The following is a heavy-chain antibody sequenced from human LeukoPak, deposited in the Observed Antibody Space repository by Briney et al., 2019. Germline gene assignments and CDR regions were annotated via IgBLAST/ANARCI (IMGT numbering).Heavy chain of an antibody. CDR2: ISGYNGNT. J-gene: IGHJ4*02. CDR3: ARDRTDFDY. V-gene: IGHV1-18*01. CDR1: GYTFTKYD. Sequence: ASVKVSCKASGYTFTKYDFSWVRQAPGQGLEWMGWISGYNGNTNYAQKLQGRVTMTMDTSTSTAYMELRSLRSDDTAVYYCARDRTDFDYWGQGTLVTVSS.